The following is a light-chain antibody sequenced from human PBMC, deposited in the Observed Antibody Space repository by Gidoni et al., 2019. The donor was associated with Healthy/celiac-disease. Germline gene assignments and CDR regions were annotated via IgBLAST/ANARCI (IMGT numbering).Light chain of an antibody. J-gene: IGKJ3*01. Sequence: IVLTQSPGTLSLSPGERATLSCRASQSVSSSYLAWYQQKPGQAPRLLIYGASSRATGIPDRFSGSGSGTDFTLTISRLEPEDFAVYYCQQYGSSLLFTFXPXTKVDIK. CDR2: GAS. CDR1: QSVSSSY. V-gene: IGKV3-20*01. CDR3: QQYGSSLLFT.